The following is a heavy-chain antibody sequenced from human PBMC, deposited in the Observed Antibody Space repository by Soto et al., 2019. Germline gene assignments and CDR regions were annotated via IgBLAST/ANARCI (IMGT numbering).Heavy chain of an antibody. CDR3: ASAAAGTSPEWYYYYYGMDV. CDR2: IYYSGST. J-gene: IGHJ6*02. D-gene: IGHD6-13*01. Sequence: SETLSLTCTVSGGSISSYYWSWIRQPPGKGLEWIGYIYYSGSTNYNPSLKSRVTISVDTSKNQFSLKLSSVTAADTAVYYCASAAAGTSPEWYYYYYGMDVWGQGTTVTVSS. V-gene: IGHV4-59*01. CDR1: GGSISSYY.